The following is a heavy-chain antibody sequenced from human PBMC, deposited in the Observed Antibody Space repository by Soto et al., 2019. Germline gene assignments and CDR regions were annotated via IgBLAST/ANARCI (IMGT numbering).Heavy chain of an antibody. V-gene: IGHV3-11*01. Sequence: PGGSLRLSCAASGFTFSDYYMSWIRQAPGKGLEWVSYISSSGSTIYYADSVKGRFTISRDNAKNSLYLQMNSLRAEDTAVYYCARDSRFGDSSLNWFDPWGQGTLVTVSS. CDR3: ARDSRFGDSSLNWFDP. D-gene: IGHD3-10*01. J-gene: IGHJ5*02. CDR2: ISSSGSTI. CDR1: GFTFSDYY.